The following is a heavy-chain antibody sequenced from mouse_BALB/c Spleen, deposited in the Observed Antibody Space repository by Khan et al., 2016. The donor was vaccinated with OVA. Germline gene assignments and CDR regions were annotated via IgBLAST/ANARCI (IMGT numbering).Heavy chain of an antibody. D-gene: IGHD2-2*01. J-gene: IGHJ1*01. CDR2: INTHSGVP. Sequence: QIQLVQSGPELKKPGETVRISCKASGYTFTTAGMQWVQKMPGKGLKWIGWINTHSGVPKYAEDFKGRFAFSLETSASTAYLQITTLTNEDTATYFCASGYGYGWYFDVWGEGTTVTVSS. CDR1: GYTFTTAG. CDR3: ASGYGYGWYFDV. V-gene: IGHV9-4*02.